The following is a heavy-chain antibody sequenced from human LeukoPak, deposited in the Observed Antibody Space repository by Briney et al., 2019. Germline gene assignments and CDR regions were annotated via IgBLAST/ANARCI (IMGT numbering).Heavy chain of an antibody. CDR1: GFSFSSYW. CDR3: ARLHSHERSSRLLMDV. J-gene: IGHJ6*02. Sequence: GESLTISCKASGFSFSSYWIAWVRQVPGKGLELMGSFYYDDSDTKYTPSVEGQVAFSADASISTAYLQRSSLKTSDSAMFFCARLHSHERSSRLLMDVWGQGTTVTVSS. CDR2: FYYDDSDT. D-gene: IGHD6-13*01. V-gene: IGHV5-51*01.